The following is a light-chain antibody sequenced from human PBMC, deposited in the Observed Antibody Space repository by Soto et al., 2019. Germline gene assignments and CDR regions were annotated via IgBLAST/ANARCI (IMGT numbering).Light chain of an antibody. V-gene: IGKV3-20*01. CDR1: QSVSSSY. Sequence: EIVLTQSPGTLSLSPGERATLSCRASQSVSSSYLAWYQQKPGQAPRLLIYGASSRATVIPDRFSGSGFGTDFTLTISRLEPEDVALYYCQQYGSSPTFGGGTKVEIK. CDR2: GAS. CDR3: QQYGSSPT. J-gene: IGKJ4*01.